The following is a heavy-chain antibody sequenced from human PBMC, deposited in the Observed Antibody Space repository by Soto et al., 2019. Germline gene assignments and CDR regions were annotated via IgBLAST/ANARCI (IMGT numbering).Heavy chain of an antibody. CDR3: VMVDNYVTPTPQDV. CDR2: ISPYTGNT. J-gene: IGHJ6*02. V-gene: IGHV1-18*01. Sequence: ASVKVSCNASGYIFVNYGIAWVRQAPRQGNEWMGWISPYTGNTHSASKVQGRLTMTTDTSTSTAYMDLGSLTSDDTAVYYCVMVDNYVTPTPQDVWGQGTTVTVSS. CDR1: GYIFVNYG. D-gene: IGHD3-16*01.